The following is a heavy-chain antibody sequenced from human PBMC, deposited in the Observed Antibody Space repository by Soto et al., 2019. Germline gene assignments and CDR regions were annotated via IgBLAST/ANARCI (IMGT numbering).Heavy chain of an antibody. V-gene: IGHV3-13*01. CDR1: GFTFSSYD. J-gene: IGHJ4*02. Sequence: GGSLRLSCAASGFTFSSYDMHWVRQATGKGLEWVSAIGTAGDTYYPGSVKGRFTISRENAKNSLYLQMNSLRAEDTAVYYCARDLGCSSTSCYPIWGQGTLVTVSS. CDR2: IGTAGDT. CDR3: ARDLGCSSTSCYPI. D-gene: IGHD2-2*01.